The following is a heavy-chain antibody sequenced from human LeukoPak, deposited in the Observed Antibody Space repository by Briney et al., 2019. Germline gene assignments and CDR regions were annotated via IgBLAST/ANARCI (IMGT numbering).Heavy chain of an antibody. Sequence: GASVKVSCKASGYTFTGYYMHWVRQAPGQGLEWMGWINPNSGGTNYAQKFQGRVTMTRDTSISTAYMELSRLRSDDTAVYYCARTTLEVATIFYYGMDVWGQGTTVTVSS. CDR3: ARTTLEVATIFYYGMDV. V-gene: IGHV1-2*02. CDR2: INPNSGGT. J-gene: IGHJ6*02. D-gene: IGHD5-12*01. CDR1: GYTFTGYY.